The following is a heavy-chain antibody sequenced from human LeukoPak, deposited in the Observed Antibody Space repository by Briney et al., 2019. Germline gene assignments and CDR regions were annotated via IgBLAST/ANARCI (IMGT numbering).Heavy chain of an antibody. Sequence: PGGSLRLSCAASGFTFSSYWMSWVRQAPGKGLEWVSSISSSSSYIYYADSVKGRFTISRDNAKNSLYLQMNSLRAEDTAVYYCARPGGDSSSWYDYWGQGTLVTVSS. CDR2: ISSSSSYI. CDR3: ARPGGDSSSWYDY. CDR1: GFTFSSYW. V-gene: IGHV3-21*01. D-gene: IGHD6-13*01. J-gene: IGHJ4*02.